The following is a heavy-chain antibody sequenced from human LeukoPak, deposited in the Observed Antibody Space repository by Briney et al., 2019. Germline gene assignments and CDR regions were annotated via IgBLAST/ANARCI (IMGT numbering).Heavy chain of an antibody. CDR2: IYASGST. CDR1: GGSISSGSYY. V-gene: IGHV4-61*02. D-gene: IGHD5-12*01. CDR3: ARVRATPSPAYFDY. J-gene: IGHJ4*02. Sequence: SETLSLTCTVSGGSISSGSYYWSWIRQPAGKGLEWIGRIYASGSTNYNPSLKSRVAISVDTSKNQFSLKLSSVTAADTAVYYCARVRATPSPAYFDYWGQGTLVTVSS.